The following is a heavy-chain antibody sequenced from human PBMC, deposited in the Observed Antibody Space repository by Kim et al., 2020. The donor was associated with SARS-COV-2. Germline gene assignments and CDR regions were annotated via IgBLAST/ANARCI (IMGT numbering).Heavy chain of an antibody. Sequence: GGSLRLSCAASGFTFSSYDMSWVRQAPGKGLEWVSGISGHGGDTFYADSVKGRFTISRDNSKNTLYLQMNSLRADDTAVYYCAKTTFGSSYNFDYWGQGT. CDR2: ISGHGGDT. D-gene: IGHD6-6*01. J-gene: IGHJ4*02. V-gene: IGHV3-23*01. CDR1: GFTFSSYD. CDR3: AKTTFGSSYNFDY.